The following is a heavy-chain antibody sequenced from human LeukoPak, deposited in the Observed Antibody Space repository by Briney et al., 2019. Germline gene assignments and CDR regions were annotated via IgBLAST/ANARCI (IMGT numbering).Heavy chain of an antibody. V-gene: IGHV1-2*02. D-gene: IGHD5-12*01. CDR2: INSNTGGT. CDR3: ATTSGYSGYDPSPYFDY. CDR1: GYTFSGYY. J-gene: IGHJ4*02. Sequence: ASVKVSCKASGYTFSGYYMHWVRQAPGQGLEWMGWINSNTGGTNYAQKFQGRVTMTRDTSISTTYMELSRLRSDDTAVYYCATTSGYSGYDPSPYFDYWGQGTLVTVSS.